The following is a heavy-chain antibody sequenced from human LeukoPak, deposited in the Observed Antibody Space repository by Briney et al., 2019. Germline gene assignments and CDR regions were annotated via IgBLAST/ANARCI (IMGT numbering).Heavy chain of an antibody. V-gene: IGHV4-34*01. CDR3: ARAVRYDYVWGSYRYKPEAHFDY. D-gene: IGHD3-16*02. J-gene: IGHJ4*02. Sequence: SETLSLTCAVYGGSFSGYYWSWIRQPPGKGLEWIGEINHSGSTNYNPSLKSRVTISVDTSKNQFSLKLSSVTAADTAVYYCARAVRYDYVWGSYRYKPEAHFDYWGQGTLVTVSS. CDR1: GGSFSGYY. CDR2: INHSGST.